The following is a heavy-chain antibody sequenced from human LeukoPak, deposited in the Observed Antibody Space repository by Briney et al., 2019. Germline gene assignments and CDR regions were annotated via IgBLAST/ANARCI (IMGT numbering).Heavy chain of an antibody. V-gene: IGHV4-4*09. Sequence: SETLSLTCTVSGGSISGGYWSWIRQPPGRGLEWIGYVYTSGSTNYNPSLKSRVTISVDTSKSQFALKLSSVTAADTAVYYCAKSYFDYSTYYPYYFNLWGQGALVTVSS. CDR2: VYTSGST. CDR3: AKSYFDYSTYYPYYFNL. CDR1: GGSISGGY. J-gene: IGHJ5*02. D-gene: IGHD4-11*01.